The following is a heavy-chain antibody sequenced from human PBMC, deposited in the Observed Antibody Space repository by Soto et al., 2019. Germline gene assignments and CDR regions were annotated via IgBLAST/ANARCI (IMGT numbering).Heavy chain of an antibody. V-gene: IGHV3-23*01. CDR1: GFTFSNYA. CDR3: AGDTRGLLWFGERKDYYYYGMDV. Sequence: PGGSLRLSCAASGFTFSNYAMTWVRQAPGKGLEWVSGLNGSGGSTSSADSVKGRFTISRDNSKNTLYLQMNSLRAEDTAVYYCAGDTRGLLWFGERKDYYYYGMDVWGQGTTVTVSS. D-gene: IGHD3-10*01. CDR2: LNGSGGST. J-gene: IGHJ6*02.